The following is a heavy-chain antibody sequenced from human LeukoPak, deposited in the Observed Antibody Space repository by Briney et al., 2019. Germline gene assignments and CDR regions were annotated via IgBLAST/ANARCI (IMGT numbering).Heavy chain of an antibody. CDR2: ISGSGGST. V-gene: IGHV3-23*01. D-gene: IGHD3-10*01. CDR1: GFTFSSYA. CDR3: VRSIYASGSSYTFDI. Sequence: GGSLRLSCAASGFTFSSYAMSWVRQAPGKAPEWVSGISGSGGSTYSADSVKGRFITSRDNSKNTLYVQMNTLRAEDTAVYYCVRSIYASGSSYTFDIWGQGTMVTVSS. J-gene: IGHJ3*02.